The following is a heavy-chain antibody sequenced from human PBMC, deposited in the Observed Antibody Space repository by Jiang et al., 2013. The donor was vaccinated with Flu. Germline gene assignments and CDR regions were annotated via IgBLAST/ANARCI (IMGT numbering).Heavy chain of an antibody. J-gene: IGHJ6*02. CDR3: GRVVGYCSDTYCHYAMDV. CDR2: IFHTGTV. V-gene: IGHV4-31*03. CDR1: GASINSGDHYY. D-gene: IGHD2-15*01. Sequence: GSGLVKPSQTLYLTCSVSGASINSGDHYYWSWTRQHPWGGLEWIGNIFHTGTVYYNPSLSGRVSQSVDTSKNQFSLMLNSMTAADTAVYFCGRVVGYCSDTYCHYAMDVWGQGTTVIVSS.